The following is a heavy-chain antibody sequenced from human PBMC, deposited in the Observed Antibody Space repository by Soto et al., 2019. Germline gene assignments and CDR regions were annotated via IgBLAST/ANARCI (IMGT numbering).Heavy chain of an antibody. V-gene: IGHV3-23*01. CDR1: GFSFRSYA. CDR2: ISGSAGST. D-gene: IGHD5-12*01. Sequence: EVQLLEPGGGLVQPGGSLRLSCAASGFSFRSYAMSWVRQAPGKGLEWVSDISGSAGSTYYADSVKGRFTISRDNSKNTRYRQMDSLRAEDTAVYYCAKDSAFSGYDQNWFDPWGQGTLVTVSS. J-gene: IGHJ5*02. CDR3: AKDSAFSGYDQNWFDP.